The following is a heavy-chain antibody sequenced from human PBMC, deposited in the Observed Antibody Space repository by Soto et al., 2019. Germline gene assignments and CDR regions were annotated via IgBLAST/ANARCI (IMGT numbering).Heavy chain of an antibody. CDR1: GFTFSSYA. V-gene: IGHV3-23*01. D-gene: IGHD3-3*01. CDR3: AKSGVRFLEWLEGYYMDV. Sequence: GSLRLSCAASGFTFSSYAMSWVRQAPGKGLEWVSAISGSGGSTYYADSVKGRFTISRDNSKNTLYLQMNSLRAEDTAVYYCAKSGVRFLEWLEGYYMDVWGKGTTVTVSS. J-gene: IGHJ6*03. CDR2: ISGSGGST.